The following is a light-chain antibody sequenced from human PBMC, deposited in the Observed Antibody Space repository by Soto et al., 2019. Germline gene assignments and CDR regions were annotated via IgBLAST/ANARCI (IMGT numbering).Light chain of an antibody. CDR1: SNDVGGYNY. CDR2: DVS. J-gene: IGLJ1*01. Sequence: QSALTQPASVSGSPGQSITISCTGASNDVGGYNYVSWYQHHPGKAPKLVIYDVSNRPSGVSNRFSGSKSGNTASLTISGLQVEDEADYYCSSYTTTSTLIFGTGTNVTVL. CDR3: SSYTTTSTLI. V-gene: IGLV2-14*01.